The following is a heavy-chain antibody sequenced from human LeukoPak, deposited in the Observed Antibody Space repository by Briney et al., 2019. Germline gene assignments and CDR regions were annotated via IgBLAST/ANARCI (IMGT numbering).Heavy chain of an antibody. J-gene: IGHJ4*02. CDR1: GYTFTGQY. V-gene: IGHV1-2*02. CDR2: INPNSGGT. Sequence: ASVKVSCKASGYTFTGQYLHWVRQAPGQGLEWMGWINPNSGGTNYAQNFQGRVTMTRDTSISTAYMELSRLRSDDTAVYYCASGSGTYSPDCWGQGTLVSVSS. CDR3: ASGSGTYSPDC. D-gene: IGHD3-10*01.